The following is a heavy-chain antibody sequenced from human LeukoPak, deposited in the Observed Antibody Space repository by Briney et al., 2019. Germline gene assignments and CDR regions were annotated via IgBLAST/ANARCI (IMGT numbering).Heavy chain of an antibody. CDR1: GGTFTSYD. CDR2: MNPNSGNT. Sequence: ASVKVSCKASGGTFTSYDINWVRQATGQGLEWMGWMNPNSGNTGYAQKFQGRVTITRNTSISTAYMELSSLRSEDTAVYYCARSAYDFWSGYYYYYMDVWGKGTTVTVSS. J-gene: IGHJ6*03. V-gene: IGHV1-8*03. CDR3: ARSAYDFWSGYYYYYMDV. D-gene: IGHD3-3*01.